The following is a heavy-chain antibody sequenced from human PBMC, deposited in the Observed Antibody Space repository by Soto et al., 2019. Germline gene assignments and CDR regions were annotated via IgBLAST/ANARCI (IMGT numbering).Heavy chain of an antibody. D-gene: IGHD5-18*01. Sequence: QVQLVQSGAEVKKPGSSVKVSCKASGGTFSSYAISWVRQAPGQGLEWMGGIIPIFGTANYAQKFQGRVTIAEGESTSTAYLELSSRRSEDTAVYYCARDPGGYRYGYFPYWGQGTLVTVSS. J-gene: IGHJ4*02. CDR3: ARDPGGYRYGYFPY. V-gene: IGHV1-69*01. CDR1: GGTFSSYA. CDR2: IIPIFGTA.